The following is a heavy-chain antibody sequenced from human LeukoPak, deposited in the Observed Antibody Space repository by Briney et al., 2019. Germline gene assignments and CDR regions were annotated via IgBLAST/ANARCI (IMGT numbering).Heavy chain of an antibody. V-gene: IGHV3-33*01. CDR3: ARDRKAVAADY. CDR1: GFIFSSYG. D-gene: IGHD6-19*01. J-gene: IGHJ4*02. CDR2: IWYDGTNK. Sequence: GGSLRLSCAASGFIFSSYGMHWVRQAPGKGLEWVAVIWYDGTNKYYPDSVKGRFAISRDNSKNTLYLQMNSLRAEDTAVYYCARDRKAVAADYWGQGTLVTVSS.